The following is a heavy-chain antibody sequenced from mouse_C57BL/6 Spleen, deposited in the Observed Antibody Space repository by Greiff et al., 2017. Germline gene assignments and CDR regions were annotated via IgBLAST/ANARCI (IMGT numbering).Heavy chain of an antibody. Sequence: QVQLQQPGAELVKPGASVKLSCKASGYTFTSYWMQWVKRRPGQGLEWIGEIDPSDSYTNYNQKFKGKATLTVDTSSSTAYMQLSSLTSEDSAVYYCARSEGSPFAYWGQGTLVTVSA. CDR3: ARSEGSPFAY. CDR1: GYTFTSYW. V-gene: IGHV1-50*01. J-gene: IGHJ3*01. CDR2: IDPSDSYT.